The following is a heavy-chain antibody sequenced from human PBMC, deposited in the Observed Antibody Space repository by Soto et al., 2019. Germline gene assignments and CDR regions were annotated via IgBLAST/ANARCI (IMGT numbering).Heavy chain of an antibody. V-gene: IGHV3-53*04. Sequence: EVQLVESGGGLVQSGGSLRLSCAASGFSVSSNGLSWVRQAPGKGLEWVSLIYNSGTTSYADSVKGRFTISRHNSMNTLFLQMNSLIAEDTAVYYCAREGDYPYFDYWGQGILVAVSS. J-gene: IGHJ4*02. CDR2: IYNSGTT. CDR3: AREGDYPYFDY. D-gene: IGHD4-17*01. CDR1: GFSVSSNG.